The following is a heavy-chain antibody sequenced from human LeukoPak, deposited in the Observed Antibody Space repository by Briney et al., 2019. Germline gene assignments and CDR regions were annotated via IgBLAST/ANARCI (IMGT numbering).Heavy chain of an antibody. D-gene: IGHD2-21*01. CDR3: AGCGGGCYYWFDP. CDR1: GFTFSSYG. J-gene: IGHJ5*02. V-gene: IGHV3-30*02. CDR2: IRYDGSNK. Sequence: GGSLRLSCAASGFTFSSYGMHWVRQAPGKGLEWVAFIRYDGSNKYYADSVKGRFTISRDNSKNTLYLQMNSLRAEDTAVYYCAGCGGGCYYWFDPWGQGTLVTVSS.